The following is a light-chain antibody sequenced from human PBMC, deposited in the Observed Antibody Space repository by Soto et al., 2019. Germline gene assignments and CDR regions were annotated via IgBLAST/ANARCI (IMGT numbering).Light chain of an antibody. J-gene: IGKJ4*02. CDR2: KAS. Sequence: DIKMTQSPSTLSASVGDRVTITCRASQSISSWVAWYQQKPGKGPQLLIYKASHLESGVPSRFSGSGSGTEFTLTIIRLQPEDFAAYYCQHYDSWHPTFGRGTWVDIK. CDR3: QHYDSWHPT. CDR1: QSISSW. V-gene: IGKV1-5*03.